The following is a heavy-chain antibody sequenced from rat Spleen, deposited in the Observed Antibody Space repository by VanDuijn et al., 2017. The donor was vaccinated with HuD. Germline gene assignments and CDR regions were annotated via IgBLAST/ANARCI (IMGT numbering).Heavy chain of an antibody. V-gene: IGHV5-27*01. D-gene: IGHD1-11*01. CDR1: GFTFSNYY. J-gene: IGHJ2*01. CDR3: ARDIRSPLDY. Sequence: EVQLVESGGGLVQPGRSLKLSCAASGFTFSNYYMAWVRQAPTKGLEWVAYISTGGGSTYYRDSVKGRFTISRDNAKTSLYLQMNSLRSEDTATYYCARDIRSPLDYWGQGVMVTVSS. CDR2: ISTGGGST.